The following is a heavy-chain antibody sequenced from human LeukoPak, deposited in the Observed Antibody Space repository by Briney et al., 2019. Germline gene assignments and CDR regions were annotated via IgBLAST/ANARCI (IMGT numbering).Heavy chain of an antibody. CDR2: IYPGDSDT. D-gene: IGHD6-13*01. CDR3: ARAVAAAGYGYFDH. J-gene: IGHJ4*02. Sequence: GESLKISCKGSGYSFTNYWIGWVRQMPGKGLEYMGIIYPGDSDTRYSPSFQGQVTISADKSIDTAYLQWSSLKASDTAIYYCARAVAAAGYGYFDHWGQGTLVTVSS. CDR1: GYSFTNYW. V-gene: IGHV5-51*01.